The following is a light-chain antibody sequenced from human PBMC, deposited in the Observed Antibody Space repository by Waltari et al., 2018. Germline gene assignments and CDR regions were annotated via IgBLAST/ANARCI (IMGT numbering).Light chain of an antibody. CDR2: AAS. CDR1: QSISSY. CDR3: QQSYSTPYT. V-gene: IGKV1-39*01. Sequence: DIQMTQSPSSLSASVGDRVTITCRASQSISSYLNWYQQKPGKAPKLLIYAASSLQSGVPYRFSGSGSETDFTLTISSLQPEDFATYYCQQSYSTPYTFGQGTKLEIK. J-gene: IGKJ2*01.